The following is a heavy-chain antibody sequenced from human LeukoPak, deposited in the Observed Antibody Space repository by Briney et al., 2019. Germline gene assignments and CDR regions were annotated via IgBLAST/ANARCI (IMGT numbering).Heavy chain of an antibody. V-gene: IGHV3-21*01. J-gene: IGHJ6*02. CDR3: ARDYSSSPSFGLGDYYGMDV. Sequence: GGSLRLSCAASGFTFSSYSMNWVRQAPGKGLEWVSSISSSSYIYYADSVKGRFTISRDNAKNSLYLQMNSLRAEDTAVYYCARDYSSSPSFGLGDYYGMDVWGQGTTVTVSS. D-gene: IGHD6-13*01. CDR2: ISSSSYI. CDR1: GFTFSSYS.